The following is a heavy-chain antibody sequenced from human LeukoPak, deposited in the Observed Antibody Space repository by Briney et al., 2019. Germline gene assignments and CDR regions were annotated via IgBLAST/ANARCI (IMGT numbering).Heavy chain of an antibody. CDR1: GASISNYY. V-gene: IGHV4-59*01. J-gene: IGHJ6*03. CDR3: AREGRYRYGYNEYHSYMDI. D-gene: IGHD5-24*01. CDR2: IYYSGST. Sequence: PSETLSLTCTVSGASISNYYWSWIRQPPGKGLEWIGYIYYSGSTNYNPSLKSRVTISVDTSKNQFSLKLSSVTAAETAVYYCAREGRYRYGYNEYHSYMDIWGKGTTVTVSS.